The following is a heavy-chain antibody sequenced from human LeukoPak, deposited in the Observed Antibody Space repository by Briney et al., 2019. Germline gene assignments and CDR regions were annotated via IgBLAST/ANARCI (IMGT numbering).Heavy chain of an antibody. CDR2: IYHSGTT. J-gene: IGHJ4*02. CDR1: SGSISTYDYY. Sequence: PSQTLSLTCTVSSGSISTYDYYWTWIRQHPGKGLEWIGYIYHSGTTFYNPSLRSRLTISVDTSGNQFSLKLTAVTAADSAMYYCARDSGNSRFFDSWGPGTLVTVSS. CDR3: ARDSGNSRFFDS. V-gene: IGHV4-31*03. D-gene: IGHD4-23*01.